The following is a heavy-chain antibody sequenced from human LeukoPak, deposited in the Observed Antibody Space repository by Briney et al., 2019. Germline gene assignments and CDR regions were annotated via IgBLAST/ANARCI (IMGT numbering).Heavy chain of an antibody. Sequence: GGSLRLSCAASGFTFSSYGMHWVRQAPGKGLEWVAVIWYNGSNKYYADSVKGRFTISRDNSKNTLYLQMNSLRAEDTAVYYCAKDLGTFTMIVVVPQAFDIWGQGTMVTVSS. CDR3: AKDLGTFTMIVVVPQAFDI. CDR1: GFTFSSYG. D-gene: IGHD3-22*01. CDR2: IWYNGSNK. J-gene: IGHJ3*02. V-gene: IGHV3-33*06.